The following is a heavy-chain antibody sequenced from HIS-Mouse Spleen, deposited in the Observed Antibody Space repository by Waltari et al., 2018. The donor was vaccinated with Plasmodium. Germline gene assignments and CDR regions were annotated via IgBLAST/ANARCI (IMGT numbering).Heavy chain of an antibody. CDR2: ISNDGSNK. CDR1: GFTFRSLC. J-gene: IGHJ4*02. V-gene: IGHV3-30*18. CDR3: AKDRRSSSWYVDY. D-gene: IGHD6-13*01. Sequence: QVQLVESGGGVVQPGRSLRISCGHSGFTFRSLCIHWVRQAPVKGLEWVAVISNDGSNKYYADSVKGRFTISRDNSKNTLYLQMNSLRAEDTAVYYCAKDRRSSSWYVDYWGQGTLVTVSS.